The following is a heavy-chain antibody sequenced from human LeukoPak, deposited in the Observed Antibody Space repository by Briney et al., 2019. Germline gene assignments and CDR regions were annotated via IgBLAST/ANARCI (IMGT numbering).Heavy chain of an antibody. V-gene: IGHV1-18*01. J-gene: IGHJ4*02. Sequence: ASVKVSCKASGYTFTSYGISWVRQAPGQGLEWMGWISAYNGNTNYAQKLQGRVTMTTDTSTSTAYMELRSLRSDDTAVYYCAREGYYDSSGMYYFDYWGQGTLVTLSS. D-gene: IGHD3-22*01. CDR3: AREGYYDSSGMYYFDY. CDR1: GYTFTSYG. CDR2: ISAYNGNT.